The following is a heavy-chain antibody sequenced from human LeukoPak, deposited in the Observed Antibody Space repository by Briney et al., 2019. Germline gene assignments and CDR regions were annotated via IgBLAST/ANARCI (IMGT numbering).Heavy chain of an antibody. CDR2: IYHSGST. Sequence: PSETLSLTCAVSGGSISSSNWWSWVRQPPGKGLEWIGEIYHSGSTNYNPSLKSRVTISVGKSKNQFSLKLSSVTAADTAVYYCARDSAEDAFDIWGQGTMVTVSS. CDR1: GGSISSSNW. V-gene: IGHV4-4*02. CDR3: ARDSAEDAFDI. J-gene: IGHJ3*02.